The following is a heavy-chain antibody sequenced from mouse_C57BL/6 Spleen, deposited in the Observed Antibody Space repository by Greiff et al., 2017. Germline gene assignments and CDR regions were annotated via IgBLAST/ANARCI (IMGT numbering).Heavy chain of an antibody. CDR2: INPEDGES. D-gene: IGHD1-1*01. CDR1: GFNIKDYY. V-gene: IGHV14-2*01. Sequence: VQLKQSGAELVKPGASVKLSCTASGFNIKDYYMHWVKQRTEQGLAWIGRINPEDGESTYASKFQGKATITADTSSNTAYLHLSSLTSEDTAVYYCARDTTVVAPDDWGKGTTLTVSS. CDR3: ARDTTVVAPDD. J-gene: IGHJ2*01.